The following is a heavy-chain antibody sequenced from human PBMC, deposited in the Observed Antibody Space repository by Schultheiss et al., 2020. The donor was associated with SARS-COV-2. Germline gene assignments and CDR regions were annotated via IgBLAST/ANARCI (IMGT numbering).Heavy chain of an antibody. Sequence: GESLKISCAASGFTFSSYAMSWVRQAPGKGLEWVSAISGSGGSTYYADSVKGRFTISRDNSKNTLYLQMNSLRAEDTAVYYCARVSRSGYEPSHGFDYWGQGTLVTVSS. D-gene: IGHD3-10*01. CDR3: ARVSRSGYEPSHGFDY. CDR2: ISGSGGST. J-gene: IGHJ4*02. V-gene: IGHV3-23*01. CDR1: GFTFSSYA.